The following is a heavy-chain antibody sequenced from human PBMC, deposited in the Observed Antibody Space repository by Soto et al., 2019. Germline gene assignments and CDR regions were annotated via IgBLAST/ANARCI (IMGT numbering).Heavy chain of an antibody. CDR3: ARVSGSSWYGLDY. CDR2: INSDGSST. D-gene: IGHD6-13*01. V-gene: IGHV3-74*01. J-gene: IGHJ4*02. CDR1: GFTFSSYW. Sequence: EVQLVESGGGLVQPGGSLRLSCAASGFTFSSYWMHWVHQAPGKGLVWVSRINSDGSSTSYADSVKGRFTISRDNAKNTLYLQMNSLRAEDTAVYYCARVSGSSWYGLDYWGQGTLVTVSS.